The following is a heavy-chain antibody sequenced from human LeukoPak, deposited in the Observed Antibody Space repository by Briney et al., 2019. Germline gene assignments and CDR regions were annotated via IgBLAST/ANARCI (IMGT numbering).Heavy chain of an antibody. Sequence: PGGSLRLSCAASGFTFSSYTMDWVRQPPGKGLEWVSNIGTSSTTIYYADSVKGRFTISRDNSKNTLYLQMNSLRAEDTAVYYCAKPPDYGDLYYFDYWGQGTLVTVSS. CDR2: IGTSSTTI. J-gene: IGHJ4*02. CDR1: GFTFSSYT. V-gene: IGHV3-48*01. CDR3: AKPPDYGDLYYFDY. D-gene: IGHD4-17*01.